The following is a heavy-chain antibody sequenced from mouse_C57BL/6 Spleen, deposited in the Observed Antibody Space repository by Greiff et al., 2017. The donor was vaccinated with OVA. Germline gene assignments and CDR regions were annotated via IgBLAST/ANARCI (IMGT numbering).Heavy chain of an antibody. CDR1: GYTFTSYW. V-gene: IGHV1-50*01. Sequence: QVQLKQSGAELVKPGASVKLSCKASGYTFTSYWMQWVKQRPGQGLEWIGEIDPSDSYTNYNQKFKGKATLTVDTSSSTAYMQLSSLTSEDSAVYYCARCYYGSSPYYFDYWGQGTTLTVSS. D-gene: IGHD1-1*01. J-gene: IGHJ2*01. CDR2: IDPSDSYT. CDR3: ARCYYGSSPYYFDY.